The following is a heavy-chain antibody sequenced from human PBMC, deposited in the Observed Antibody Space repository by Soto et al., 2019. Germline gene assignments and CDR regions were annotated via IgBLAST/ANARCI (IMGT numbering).Heavy chain of an antibody. CDR3: AKASGWFGEFDY. CDR2: ISGSGGST. J-gene: IGHJ4*02. CDR1: GFTFSSYA. D-gene: IGHD3-10*01. V-gene: IGHV3-23*01. Sequence: GWSLRLSCAASGFTFSSYAMSWVRQAPGKGLEWVSAISGSGGSTYYADSVKGRFTISRDNSKNTLYLQMNSLRAEDTAVYYCAKASGWFGEFDYWGQGTLVTVSS.